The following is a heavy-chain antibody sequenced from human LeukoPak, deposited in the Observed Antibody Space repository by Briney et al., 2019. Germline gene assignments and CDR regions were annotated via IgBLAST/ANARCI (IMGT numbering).Heavy chain of an antibody. Sequence: GGSLRLSCAASGFTFSSYAMHWVRQAPGKGLEWGAAISYDGSNKYYADSVKGRFTISRDNSKNTLYLQMDSLTAEDTAVYYCARGTDILTGYLFRFDYWGQGTLVTVPS. J-gene: IGHJ4*02. CDR2: ISYDGSNK. CDR3: ARGTDILTGYLFRFDY. D-gene: IGHD3-9*01. CDR1: GFTFSSYA. V-gene: IGHV3-30-3*01.